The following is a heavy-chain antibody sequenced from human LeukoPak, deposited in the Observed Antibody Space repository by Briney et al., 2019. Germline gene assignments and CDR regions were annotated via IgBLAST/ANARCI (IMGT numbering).Heavy chain of an antibody. V-gene: IGHV1-18*01. CDR3: ARGPYSGSYEV. J-gene: IGHJ4*02. Sequence: ASVKVSCKASGYTFTSYGISWVRQAPGQGLEWMGWISAYNGNTNYAQKLQGRVTMTRNTSISTAYMELSSLRSEDTAVYYCARGPYSGSYEVWGQGTLVTVSS. CDR2: ISAYNGNT. CDR1: GYTFTSYG. D-gene: IGHD1-26*01.